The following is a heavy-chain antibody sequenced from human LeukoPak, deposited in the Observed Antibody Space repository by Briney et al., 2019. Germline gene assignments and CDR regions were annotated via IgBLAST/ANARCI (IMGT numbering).Heavy chain of an antibody. V-gene: IGHV3-21*01. D-gene: IGHD3-22*01. CDR1: GFTFSRYW. CDR2: ISSSSSYI. Sequence: PGGSLRLSCAASGFTFSRYWMSWVRQAPGKGLEWVSSISSSSSYIYYADSVKGRFTISRDNAKNSLYLQMNSLRAEDTAVYYCARIYYDSDGAYWGQGTLITVSS. CDR3: ARIYYDSDGAY. J-gene: IGHJ4*02.